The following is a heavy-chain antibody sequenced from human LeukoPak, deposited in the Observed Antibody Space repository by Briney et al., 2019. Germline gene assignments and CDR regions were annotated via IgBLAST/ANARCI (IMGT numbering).Heavy chain of an antibody. V-gene: IGHV1-69*13. CDR2: IIPIFGTA. CDR1: GYTLTELS. CDR3: ARDLHYASAGYYDSSGYYYFDY. J-gene: IGHJ4*02. Sequence: SVKVSCKVSGYTLTELSMHWVRQAPGQGLEWMGGIIPIFGTANYAQKFQGRVTITADESTSTAYMELSSLRSEDTAVYYCARDLHYASAGYYDSSGYYYFDYWGQGTLVTVSS. D-gene: IGHD3-22*01.